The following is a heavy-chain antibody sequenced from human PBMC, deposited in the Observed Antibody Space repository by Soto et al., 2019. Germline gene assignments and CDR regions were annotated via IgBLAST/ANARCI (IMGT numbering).Heavy chain of an antibody. Sequence: QVQLQESGPGLVKPSQTLSLTCNVSGGSISKSDHYWSWIGQPPGKGLEWVGYIYYGGSTYYNPTLESRVFISGDTSQNQLSLTLTSVTVADTAVYFCARGWMATVGNDIDYWGQGTLVTVSS. J-gene: IGHJ4*02. CDR1: GGSISKSDHY. CDR2: IYYGGST. D-gene: IGHD1-1*01. V-gene: IGHV4-30-4*01. CDR3: ARGWMATVGNDIDY.